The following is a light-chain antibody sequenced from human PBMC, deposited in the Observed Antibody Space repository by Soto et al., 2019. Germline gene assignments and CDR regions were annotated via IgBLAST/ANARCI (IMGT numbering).Light chain of an antibody. CDR2: AAS. Sequence: ALQMTQSPSSLSASVGDRVTITCRASQGIRNDLGWYQQKPEKAPELLIYAASSLRSGVPSRFSGSGSGTDFTLTISSLQPEDFATYYCLQAYDYPLAFGGGTKVEIK. J-gene: IGKJ4*01. V-gene: IGKV1-6*01. CDR1: QGIRND. CDR3: LQAYDYPLA.